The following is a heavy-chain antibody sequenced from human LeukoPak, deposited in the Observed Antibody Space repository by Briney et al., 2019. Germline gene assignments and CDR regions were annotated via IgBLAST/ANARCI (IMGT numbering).Heavy chain of an antibody. CDR3: AKERHWGYSYGYFDY. D-gene: IGHD5-18*01. Sequence: GRSLRLSCAASGFTFSSYGMHWVRQAPGKGLEWVAVMSYDGSNKYYADSVKGRFTISRDNSKNTLYLQMNSLRAEDTAVYYCAKERHWGYSYGYFDYWGQGTLVTVSS. CDR2: MSYDGSNK. J-gene: IGHJ4*02. CDR1: GFTFSSYG. V-gene: IGHV3-30*18.